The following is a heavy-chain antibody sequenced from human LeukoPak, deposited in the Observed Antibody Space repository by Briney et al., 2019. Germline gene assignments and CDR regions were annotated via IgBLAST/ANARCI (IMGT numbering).Heavy chain of an antibody. CDR1: GFTFSSDW. CDR3: SRGQWELRNVGSYFEC. J-gene: IGHJ4*02. V-gene: IGHV3-7*01. CDR2: IKQDGSEK. Sequence: PGGSLRLSCVVSGFTFSSDWMSWVRQAPGKGLEWVANIKQDGSEKYYVDSVNGRFTMSRDNANISLYLQINSLRAEGTSVYYCSRGQWELRNVGSYFECWGQGALVTVSS. D-gene: IGHD1-26*01.